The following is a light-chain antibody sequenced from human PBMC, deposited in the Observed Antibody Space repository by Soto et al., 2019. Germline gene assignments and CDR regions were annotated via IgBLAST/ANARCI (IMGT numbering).Light chain of an antibody. CDR2: DAS. J-gene: IGKJ3*01. CDR1: QSISTY. V-gene: IGKV1-39*01. Sequence: DIQMTQSPSSLPASVGDRVTITCRASQSISTYVNWYQQKAGKAPKLLIYDASSLYSGVPSRFSGSGSGTDFTLTISTLQPEDFATYYCQQSYSTPTFGPGTEVDIK. CDR3: QQSYSTPT.